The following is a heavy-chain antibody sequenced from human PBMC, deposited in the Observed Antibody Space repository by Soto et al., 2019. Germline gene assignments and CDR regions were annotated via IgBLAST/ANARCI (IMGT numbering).Heavy chain of an antibody. CDR1: GFTFRTYG. J-gene: IGHJ6*02. Sequence: QVQLVESGGGVVQPGRSLRLSCAASGFTFRTYGMHWVRQAPGKGLEWVALISFDGTNNYYADSVKGRFTISRDNSRNTLYLQLNSLRAEDTAVYYCAKDQDLPLGYYYGMDVWGQGTMVTVSS. CDR3: AKDQDLPLGYYYGMDV. CDR2: ISFDGTNN. V-gene: IGHV3-30*18.